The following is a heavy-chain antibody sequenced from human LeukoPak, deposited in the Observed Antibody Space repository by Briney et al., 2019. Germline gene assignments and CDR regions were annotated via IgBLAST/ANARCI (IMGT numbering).Heavy chain of an antibody. CDR3: ARHLTYSSSWYKQDY. Sequence: SETLSLTCTVSGGSISSRSYYWGWIRQPPGKGLEWIGSIYYSGSTYYNPSLKSRVTISVDTSKNQFSLKLSSVTAADTAVYYCARHLTYSSSWYKQDYWGQGTLVTVSS. V-gene: IGHV4-39*01. CDR2: IYYSGST. J-gene: IGHJ4*02. D-gene: IGHD6-13*01. CDR1: GGSISSRSYY.